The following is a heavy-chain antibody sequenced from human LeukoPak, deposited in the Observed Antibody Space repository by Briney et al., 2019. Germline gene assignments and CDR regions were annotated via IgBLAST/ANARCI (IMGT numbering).Heavy chain of an antibody. J-gene: IGHJ4*02. CDR2: IRSNTFGGTG. V-gene: IGHV3-49*04. CDR3: TRDQTPYY. Sequence: QTGGSLRLSRTGSGFTFGDYAMSWVRQAPGKGLEWVGFIRSNTFGGTGEYAASVKGRFIISRDDSKSIAYLQMNSPKTEDTAVYYCTRDQTPYYWGQGTLVTVSS. CDR1: GFTFGDYA.